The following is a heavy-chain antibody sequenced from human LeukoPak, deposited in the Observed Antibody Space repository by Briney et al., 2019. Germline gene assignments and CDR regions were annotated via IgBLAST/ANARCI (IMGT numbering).Heavy chain of an antibody. V-gene: IGHV3-33*01. CDR2: IWYDGSNK. CDR1: GFTFSSYG. J-gene: IGHJ3*02. CDR3: ARVSGYCSGGSCYVIDAFDI. Sequence: GGSLRLSCAASGFTFSSYGMHWVRQAPGKGLEWVAVIWYDGSNKYYADSVKGRFTISRDNSKNTLYLQMNSLRAADTAVYYCARVSGYCSGGSCYVIDAFDIWGQGTIVTVSS. D-gene: IGHD2-15*01.